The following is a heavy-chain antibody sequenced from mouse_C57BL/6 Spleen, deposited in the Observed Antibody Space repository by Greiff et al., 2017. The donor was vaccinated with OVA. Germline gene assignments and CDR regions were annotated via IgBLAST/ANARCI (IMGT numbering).Heavy chain of an antibody. J-gene: IGHJ3*01. CDR3: ARSYDYDDVAWFAY. CDR1: GYAFSSSW. CDR2: IYPGDGDT. Sequence: VKLQESGPELVKPGASVKISCKASGYAFSSSWMNWVKQRPGKGLEWIGRIYPGDGDTNYNGKFKGKATLTADKSSSTAYMQLSSLTSEDSAVYFCARSYDYDDVAWFAYWGQGTLVTVSA. V-gene: IGHV1-82*01. D-gene: IGHD2-4*01.